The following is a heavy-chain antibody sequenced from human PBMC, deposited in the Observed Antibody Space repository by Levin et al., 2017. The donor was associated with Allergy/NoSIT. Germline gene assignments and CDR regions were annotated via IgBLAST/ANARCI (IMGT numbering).Heavy chain of an antibody. D-gene: IGHD3-10*01. J-gene: IGHJ3*02. Sequence: GGSLRLSCAASGFTFSNYDMHWVRQATGRGLAWVSGINTAGDTFYPDSVKGRFTISRENAKNSLYLQMSSLRAGDTAVYYCARVHRGAFDIWGQGTMVTVSS. CDR1: GFTFSNYD. V-gene: IGHV3-13*01. CDR3: ARVHRGAFDI. CDR2: INTAGDT.